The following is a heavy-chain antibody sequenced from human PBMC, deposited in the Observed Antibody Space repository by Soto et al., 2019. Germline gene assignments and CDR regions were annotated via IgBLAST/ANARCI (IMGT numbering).Heavy chain of an antibody. Sequence: QVQLVQSGTEVKKPGASVKVSCKASGYTFTTHYMHWVRQAPGQGLEWMGIINPSGGRTTYAMKFKGRVSMTSVTSPNTVYVELTSLRAEDTAIYFCARAGENYGSGTFSPPLRYYVNSWGQGTLVTVSS. CDR3: ARAGENYGSGTFSPPLRYYVNS. V-gene: IGHV1-46*01. CDR1: GYTFTTHY. J-gene: IGHJ4*02. D-gene: IGHD3-10*01. CDR2: INPSGGRT.